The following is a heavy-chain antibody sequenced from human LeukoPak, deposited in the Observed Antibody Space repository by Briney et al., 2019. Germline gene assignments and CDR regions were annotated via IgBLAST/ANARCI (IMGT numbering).Heavy chain of an antibody. Sequence: SGTLSLTCTVSGGSISSYYWSWIRQPAGKGLEWIGRIYTSGSTNYNPSLKSRVTMSVDTSKNQFSLKLSSVTAADTAVYYCAKGSGSYYNSAFDIWGQGTMVTVSS. J-gene: IGHJ3*02. V-gene: IGHV4-4*07. CDR3: AKGSGSYYNSAFDI. D-gene: IGHD3-10*01. CDR2: IYTSGST. CDR1: GGSISSYY.